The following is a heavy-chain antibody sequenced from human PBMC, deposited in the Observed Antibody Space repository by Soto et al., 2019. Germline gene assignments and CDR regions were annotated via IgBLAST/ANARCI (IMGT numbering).Heavy chain of an antibody. Sequence: EVQLLESGGGLVQPEGSLRLSCAASGFTFTSYAMGWVRQAPGKGLEWVSVISSGGSTYYADSVRGRFTISRDNSKDTLSLQMNSLRAEGTAVYYCAKRRGAGGHFDYWGQGALVTVSS. D-gene: IGHD2-15*01. V-gene: IGHV3-23*01. CDR3: AKRRGAGGHFDY. CDR1: GFTFTSYA. CDR2: ISSGGST. J-gene: IGHJ4*02.